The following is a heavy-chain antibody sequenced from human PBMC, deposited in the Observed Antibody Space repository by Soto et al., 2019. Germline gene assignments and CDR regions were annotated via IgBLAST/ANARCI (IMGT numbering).Heavy chain of an antibody. J-gene: IGHJ6*02. CDR1: GYTFTSYD. D-gene: IGHD3-3*01. V-gene: IGHV1-8*01. Sequence: ASVKVSCKASGYTFTSYDINWVRQATGQGLEWMGWMNPNSGNTGYAQKFQGRVTMTRNTSISTAYMELSSLRSEDTAVYYCARRRTPRITIFGVAPGIKGMDVWGQGTTLTVSS. CDR3: ARRRTPRITIFGVAPGIKGMDV. CDR2: MNPNSGNT.